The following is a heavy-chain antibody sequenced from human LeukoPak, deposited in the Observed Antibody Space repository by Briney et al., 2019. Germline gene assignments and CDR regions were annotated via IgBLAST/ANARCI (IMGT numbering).Heavy chain of an antibody. CDR3: ARGPNYSFYMDV. J-gene: IGHJ6*03. Sequence: GGSLRLSCAASGFTFCDYTMHWVRLAPGKRLEYVSAITANGGSKYHADSVRARFTVSRDNSKNTLHLQMGSLRAEDTALYYCARGPNYSFYMDVWGKGTTVTVSS. CDR1: GFTFCDYT. CDR2: ITANGGSK. V-gene: IGHV3-64*02.